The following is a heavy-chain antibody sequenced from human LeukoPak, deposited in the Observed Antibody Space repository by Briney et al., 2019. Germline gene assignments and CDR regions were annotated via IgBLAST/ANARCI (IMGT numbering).Heavy chain of an antibody. Sequence: PSQTLSLTCTVSGGSISSGDYYWSWIRQPPGKGLEWIGYIYHSGSTYYNPSLKSRVTISVDRSKNQFSLKLNSVTAADTAVYYCARDLGDGYKDVWGQGTLVTVSS. CDR1: GGSISSGDYY. D-gene: IGHD5-24*01. CDR3: ARDLGDGYKDV. J-gene: IGHJ4*02. CDR2: IYHSGST. V-gene: IGHV4-30-2*01.